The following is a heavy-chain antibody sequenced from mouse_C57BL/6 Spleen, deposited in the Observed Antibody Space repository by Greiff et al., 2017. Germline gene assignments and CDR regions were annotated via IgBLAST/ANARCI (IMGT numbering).Heavy chain of an antibody. Sequence: DVKLQESGPGLVKPSQSLSLTCSVTGYSITSGYYWNWIRQFPGNKLEWMGYISYDGSNNYNPSLKNRISITRDTSKNQFFLKLNSVTTEDTATYYCARDGAKGVWYFDYWGQGTTLTVSS. J-gene: IGHJ2*01. D-gene: IGHD2-10*02. CDR3: ARDGAKGVWYFDY. CDR2: ISYDGSN. CDR1: GYSITSGYY. V-gene: IGHV3-6*01.